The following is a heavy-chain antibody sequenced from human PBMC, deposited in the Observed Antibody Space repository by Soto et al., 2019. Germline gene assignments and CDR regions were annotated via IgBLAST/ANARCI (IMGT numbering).Heavy chain of an antibody. CDR1: GFTFSSYS. J-gene: IGHJ6*02. CDR2: ISSSSSYI. V-gene: IGHV3-21*01. Sequence: EVQLVESGGGLVKPGGSLRLSCAASGFTFSSYSMNWVRQAPGKGLEWVSSISSSSSYIYYADSVKGRFTISRDNAKNSLYLQMNSLRAEDTAVYYCARDKKTGHYYYYGMDVWGQGTTVTVSS. CDR3: ARDKKTGHYYYYGMDV. D-gene: IGHD1-1*01.